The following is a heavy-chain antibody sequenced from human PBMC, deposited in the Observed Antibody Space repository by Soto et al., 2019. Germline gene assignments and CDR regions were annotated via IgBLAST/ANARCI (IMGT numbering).Heavy chain of an antibody. CDR2: TYARYVNT. D-gene: IGHD3-9*01. V-gene: IGHV1-3*01. CDR1: GYTFTSYG. Sequence: ASVKVSCKGTGYTFTSYGMHWVRQAPGQRREWMGWTYARYVNTKYSQKFQGRATITRDRSASTAYMELSSLRSEDTAVYYCTRGLVDSSPPYTYHGMDVWGQGTTVTVSS. J-gene: IGHJ6*02. CDR3: TRGLVDSSPPYTYHGMDV.